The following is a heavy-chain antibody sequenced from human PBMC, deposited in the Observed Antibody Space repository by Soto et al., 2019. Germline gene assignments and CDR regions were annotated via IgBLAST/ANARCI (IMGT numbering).Heavy chain of an antibody. Sequence: PSETLSLTCAVYGGSFSGYYWSWIRQPPGKGLEWIGEINHSGSTNYNPSLKSRVTISVDTSKNQFSLKLSSVTAADTAVYYCARGLPTPHDSSGYYIDYWGQGTLVTV. CDR1: GGSFSGYY. V-gene: IGHV4-34*01. J-gene: IGHJ4*02. D-gene: IGHD3-22*01. CDR3: ARGLPTPHDSSGYYIDY. CDR2: INHSGST.